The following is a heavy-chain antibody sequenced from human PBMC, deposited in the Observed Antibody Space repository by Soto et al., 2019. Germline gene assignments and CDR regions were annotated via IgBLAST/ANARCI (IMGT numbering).Heavy chain of an antibody. CDR1: GFTFFSYA. CDR2: ISGSGGSI. CDR3: ARLQSWELGRGAFEI. Sequence: EVQVLESGGGLVQPGGSLRLSCEASGFTFFSYAMSWVRQAPGKGLEWVSGISGSGGSIYYADSVKGRFTISRDNSKNTLYLQMNSLSAEDTALYYCARLQSWELGRGAFEIWGQGTMVTVSS. J-gene: IGHJ3*02. V-gene: IGHV3-23*01. D-gene: IGHD7-27*01.